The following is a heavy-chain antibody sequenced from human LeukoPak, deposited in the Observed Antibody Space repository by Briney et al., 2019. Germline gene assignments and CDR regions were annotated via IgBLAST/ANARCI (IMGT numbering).Heavy chain of an antibody. CDR3: AGSSAYGSGHVLFFY. CDR1: GDSISSYY. D-gene: IGHD3-10*01. J-gene: IGHJ4*02. V-gene: IGHV4-4*07. Sequence: SETLSLTCTVSGDSISSYYWSWIRQPAGKGLEWIGPIYNTGSTNYNPSLMSRATISVDKSKNQFSLTLSSVIAADTAVYYCAGSSAYGSGHVLFFYWGQGTLVTVSS. CDR2: IYNTGST.